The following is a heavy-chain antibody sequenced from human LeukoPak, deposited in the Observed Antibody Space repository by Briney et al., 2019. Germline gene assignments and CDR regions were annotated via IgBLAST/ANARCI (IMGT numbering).Heavy chain of an antibody. D-gene: IGHD2-15*01. CDR3: AGGLHRRCSGGSCYQAFDY. J-gene: IGHJ4*02. V-gene: IGHV3-30*04. Sequence: PGGSLRLSCAASGFTFSSYAIHWVRQAPGKGLEWVALTSHDGSYKYYADSVKGRFTISRDNSKNTLYLQMNSLRPEDTAVYYCAGGLHRRCSGGSCYQAFDYWGQGTLVTVSS. CDR2: TSHDGSYK. CDR1: GFTFSSYA.